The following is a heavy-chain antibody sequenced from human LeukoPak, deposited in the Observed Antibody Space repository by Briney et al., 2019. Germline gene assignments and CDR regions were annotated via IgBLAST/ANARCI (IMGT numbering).Heavy chain of an antibody. CDR1: GFTFSSYS. V-gene: IGHV3-21*01. CDR2: ISSSSSYI. J-gene: IGHJ5*02. CDR3: ARVAGGWFDP. Sequence: GGSLRLSCAASGFTFSSYSMNWVRQAPGKGLEWVSSISSSSSYIYYADSVKGRFTISRDNAKNSLYLQMNSLRAEDTAVYYCARVAGGWFDPWGQGTLATVSS.